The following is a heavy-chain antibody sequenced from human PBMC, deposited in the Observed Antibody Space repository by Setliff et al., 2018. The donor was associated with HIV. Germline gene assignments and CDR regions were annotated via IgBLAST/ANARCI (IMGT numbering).Heavy chain of an antibody. V-gene: IGHV4-4*09. CDR1: GGSISSFY. CDR2: IYTSGST. CDR3: ARRSPGGGYYMDWYFDL. Sequence: SETLSLTCTVSGGSISSFYWSWIRQPPGKGLEWIGYIYTSGSTNYNPSLKSRVAISVDTSKNQFSLNLSSVTAADTAVYYCARRSPGGGYYMDWYFDLWGRGTLVTVSS. D-gene: IGHD3-16*01. J-gene: IGHJ2*01.